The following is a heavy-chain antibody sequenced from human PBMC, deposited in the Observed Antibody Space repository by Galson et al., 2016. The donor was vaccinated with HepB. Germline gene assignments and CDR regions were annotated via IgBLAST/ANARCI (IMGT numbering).Heavy chain of an antibody. V-gene: IGHV4-31*03. J-gene: IGHJ4*02. CDR3: ARETMASSGGSFDY. CDR1: GVSISGGGSY. D-gene: IGHD1-1*01. Sequence: TLSLTCTVSGVSISGGGSYWTWIRRHPGKGLEWIGNIYYSGSTFYNPSLESRLSISVDTSRNQFSLKLSSVTAADTAIYYCARETMASSGGSFDYWGQGSLVTVSS. CDR2: IYYSGST.